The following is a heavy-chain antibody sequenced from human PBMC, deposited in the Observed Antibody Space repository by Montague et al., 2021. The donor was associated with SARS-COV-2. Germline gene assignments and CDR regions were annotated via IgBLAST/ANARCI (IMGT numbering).Heavy chain of an antibody. V-gene: IGHV4-39*07. D-gene: IGHD2-8*02. CDR2: VYSAEST. CDR1: AGSLSSSSNY. J-gene: IGHJ4*02. CDR3: ARDEYNRYWYKY. Sequence: SETLSLTCTVSAGSLSSSSNYWGWIRQPPGMGLQWIGSVYSAESTYYXXXLESRVTISLDTSKNQFSLKLNSVTAADTAVYYCARDEYNRYWYKYWGQGALVTVSS.